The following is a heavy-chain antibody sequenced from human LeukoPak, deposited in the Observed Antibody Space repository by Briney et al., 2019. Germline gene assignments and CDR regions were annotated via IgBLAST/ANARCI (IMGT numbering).Heavy chain of an antibody. CDR3: ARDNSVEDNAWWFDP. D-gene: IGHD4-23*01. CDR1: GGTFSSYA. CDR2: IIPIFGTA. V-gene: IGHV1-69*13. J-gene: IGHJ5*02. Sequence: SVKVSCKASGGTFSSYAISWVRQAPGQGLEWMGGIIPIFGTANYAQKFQGRVTITADESTSTAYMELSSLRSEDTAVYYCARDNSVEDNAWWFDPWGQGTLVTVSS.